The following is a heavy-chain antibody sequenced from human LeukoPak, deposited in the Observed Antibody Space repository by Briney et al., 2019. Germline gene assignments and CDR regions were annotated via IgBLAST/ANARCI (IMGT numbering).Heavy chain of an antibody. J-gene: IGHJ6*02. D-gene: IGHD3-10*01. V-gene: IGHV1-18*01. Sequence: ASVKVSCKASGYTFTSYGISWVRQAPGQGLEWMGWISAYNGNTNYAQKLQGRVTITADKSTSTAYMELSSLRSEDTAVYYCARVLLVRGVIYYGMDVWGQGTTVTVSS. CDR2: ISAYNGNT. CDR1: GYTFTSYG. CDR3: ARVLLVRGVIYYGMDV.